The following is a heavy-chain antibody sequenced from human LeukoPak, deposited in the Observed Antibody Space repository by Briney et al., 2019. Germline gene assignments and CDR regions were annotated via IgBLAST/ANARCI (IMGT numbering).Heavy chain of an antibody. D-gene: IGHD3-10*01. J-gene: IGHJ4*02. CDR2: ISWNSGSI. V-gene: IGHV3-9*01. CDR3: AKDYYYGSGSYYYYFDY. Sequence: GRPLRLSCAASGFTFDDYAMHWVRQAPGKGLEWVSGISWNSGSIGYADSVKGRFTISRDNAKNSLYLQMNSLRAEDTALYYCAKDYYYGSGSYYYYFDYWGQGTLVTVSS. CDR1: GFTFDDYA.